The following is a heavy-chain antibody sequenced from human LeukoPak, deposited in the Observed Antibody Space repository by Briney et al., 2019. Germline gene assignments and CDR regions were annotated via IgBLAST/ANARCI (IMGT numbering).Heavy chain of an antibody. CDR1: GFTFSSYA. CDR2: ISGSGGST. CDR3: ATRWSGVRDSSGWYELHDY. D-gene: IGHD6-19*01. Sequence: GGSLRLSCAASGFTFSSYAMSWVRQAPGKGLEWVSAISGSGGSTYYADSVKGRFTISRDNSKNTLYLQLSSLRSEDTAVYYCATRWSGVRDSSGWYELHDYWGQGTLVTVSS. J-gene: IGHJ4*02. V-gene: IGHV3-23*01.